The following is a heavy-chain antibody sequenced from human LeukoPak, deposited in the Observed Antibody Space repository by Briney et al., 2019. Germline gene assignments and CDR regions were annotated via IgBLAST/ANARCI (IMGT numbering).Heavy chain of an antibody. D-gene: IGHD3-3*01. J-gene: IGHJ4*02. CDR2: ISYDGSNK. Sequence: GRSLRLSCAASGFTFSSYAMHWVRQAPGKGLEWVAVISYDGSNKYYADSVKGRFTISRDNSKNTLYLQMNSLRAEDTAVYYCAKSENPSGYLFDYWGQGTLVTVSS. CDR1: GFTFSSYA. CDR3: AKSENPSGYLFDY. V-gene: IGHV3-30-3*02.